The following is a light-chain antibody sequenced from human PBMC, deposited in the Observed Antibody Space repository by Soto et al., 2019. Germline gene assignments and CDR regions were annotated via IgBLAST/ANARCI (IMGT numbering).Light chain of an antibody. Sequence: QLVLTQPPSASGTPGQKVPNPWSWKRSNLGSEHVNWYQQVPGTAPKLLIYANNQRPSGVPDRFSVSKSGTSASLAIGGLQSEDEADYYCAAWDDSLKGWVFGGGTKLTVL. CDR1: RSNLGSEH. J-gene: IGLJ3*02. CDR3: AAWDDSLKGWV. V-gene: IGLV1-44*01. CDR2: ANN.